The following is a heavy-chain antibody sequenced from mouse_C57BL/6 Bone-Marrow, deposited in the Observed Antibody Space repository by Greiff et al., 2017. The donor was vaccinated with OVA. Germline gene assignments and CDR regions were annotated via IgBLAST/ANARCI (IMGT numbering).Heavy chain of an antibody. CDR1: GYTFTSYW. V-gene: IGHV1-64*01. J-gene: IGHJ2*01. CDR3: APYRYYFDY. CDR2: IHPNSGRT. Sequence: QVQLQQPGAELVKPGASVKLSCKASGYTFTSYWMHWVKQRPGQGLEWIGMIHPNSGRTNYNEKFKSKATLTVDKSSSTAYMQLSSLTSEDSAVYYCAPYRYYFDYWGQGTTLTVSS. D-gene: IGHD2-10*01.